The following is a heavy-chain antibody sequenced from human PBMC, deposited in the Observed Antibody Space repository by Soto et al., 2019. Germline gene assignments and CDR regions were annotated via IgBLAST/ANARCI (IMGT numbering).Heavy chain of an antibody. CDR1: GFSLSTSGVG. CDR3: AHVLVVVANYGMDV. J-gene: IGHJ6*02. CDR2: IYWDDDK. V-gene: IGHV2-5*02. Sequence: QITLKECGPTLVKPTQTLTLTCTFSGFSLSTSGVGVGWIRQPPGKALEWLALIYWDDDKRYSPSLTSRLTITKDTSKNQVVLTMTNMDPVDTATYYCAHVLVVVANYGMDVWGQGTTVTVSS. D-gene: IGHD2-15*01.